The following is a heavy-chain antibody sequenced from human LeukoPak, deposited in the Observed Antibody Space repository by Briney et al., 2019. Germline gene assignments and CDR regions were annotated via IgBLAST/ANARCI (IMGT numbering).Heavy chain of an antibody. V-gene: IGHV3-7*01. D-gene: IGHD4-23*01. CDR3: AKEDYGGSNWFDP. CDR1: GFTFSSFW. Sequence: GGSLRLSCAASGFTFSSFWMGWVRQTPGKRLEWVANMNIDGSEKYYADSVKGRFTISRDNSKNTLFLQMNSLRPEDTAVYYCAKEDYGGSNWFDPWGQGTLVTVSS. J-gene: IGHJ5*02. CDR2: MNIDGSEK.